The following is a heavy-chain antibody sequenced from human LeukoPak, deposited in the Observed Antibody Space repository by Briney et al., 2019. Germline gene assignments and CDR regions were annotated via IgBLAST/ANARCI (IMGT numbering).Heavy chain of an antibody. CDR2: ISYDGTNK. CDR1: GFTFSSYA. V-gene: IGHV3-30*04. J-gene: IGHJ4*02. D-gene: IGHD6-13*01. Sequence: GGSLILSCAASGFTFSSYAMHWVRQAPGKGLEWVAVISYDGTNKYYADSVKGRFTISRDNSKNTLYLQMNSLRAEDTAVYYCAKTYSSSWYAHIDFWGQGTLVTVSS. CDR3: AKTYSSSWYAHIDF.